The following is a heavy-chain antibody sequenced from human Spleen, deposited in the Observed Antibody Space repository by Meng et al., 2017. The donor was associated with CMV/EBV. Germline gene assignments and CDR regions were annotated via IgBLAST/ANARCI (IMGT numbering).Heavy chain of an antibody. V-gene: IGHV3-74*01. Sequence: ETLSLTCAASGFTFSSYWMHWVRQAPGKGLVWVSRINSDGSSTSYADSVKGRFTISRDNAKNTLYLQMNSLRAEDTAVYYCARGVTRSYYVDYWGQGTLVTVSS. D-gene: IGHD1-26*01. CDR1: GFTFSSYW. J-gene: IGHJ4*02. CDR2: INSDGSST. CDR3: ARGVTRSYYVDY.